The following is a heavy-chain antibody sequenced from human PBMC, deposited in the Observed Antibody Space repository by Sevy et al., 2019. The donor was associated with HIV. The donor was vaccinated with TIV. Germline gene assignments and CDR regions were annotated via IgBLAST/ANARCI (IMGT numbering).Heavy chain of an antibody. D-gene: IGHD6-19*01. CDR3: ARDRVALADHYFDY. J-gene: IGHJ4*02. CDR1: GFTFSSYE. CDR2: ISTGSTYT. Sequence: GGSLRLSCAASGFTFSSYEMNWVRQAPGKGLEWVSYISTGSTYTNYADSVKGRFTISRDNAKNSLYLQMNSLRAEDTAVYYCARDRVALADHYFDYWGQGTLVTVSS. V-gene: IGHV3-48*03.